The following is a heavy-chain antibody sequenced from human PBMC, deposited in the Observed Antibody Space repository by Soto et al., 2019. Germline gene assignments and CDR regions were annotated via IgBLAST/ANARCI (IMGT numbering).Heavy chain of an antibody. CDR3: ARDPVIAAAGTTFDY. CDR2: INPSGGST. D-gene: IGHD6-13*01. CDR1: GYTFTSYY. J-gene: IGHJ4*02. Sequence: ASVKVSCKASGYTFTSYYMHWVRQAPGQGLEWMGIINPSGGSTSYAQKFQGRVTMTRDTSTSTVYMELSSLRSEDTAVYYCARDPVIAAAGTTFDYWGQGTLVTVSS. V-gene: IGHV1-46*01.